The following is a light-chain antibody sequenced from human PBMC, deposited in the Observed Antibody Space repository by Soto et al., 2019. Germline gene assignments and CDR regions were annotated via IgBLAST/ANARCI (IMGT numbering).Light chain of an antibody. J-gene: IGKJ1*01. CDR1: QSLRSS. CDR3: QQYNNWPQT. Sequence: TMMTHAPSTLPVSLRERTTMYYRASQSLRSSLAWYQQKPGQAPRLLIYDASTRATGIPARFSGSGSGTDFTLTISGLQSEDFAVYYCQQYNNWPQTFGQGTKVDIK. CDR2: DAS. V-gene: IGKV3-15*01.